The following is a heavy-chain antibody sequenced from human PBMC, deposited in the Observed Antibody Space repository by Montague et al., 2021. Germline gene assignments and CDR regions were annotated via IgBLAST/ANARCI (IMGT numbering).Heavy chain of an antibody. CDR3: ARVFSSWYVGWFDP. CDR2: IYYSGNS. V-gene: IGHV4-39*07. D-gene: IGHD6-13*01. Sequence: SETLSLTCTVSGGSISSNIYYWGWIRQSPGKGLEWIGSIYYSGNSFYQPPLKSRITMAVDTSKNQFSLKLSSVTAADTAIYYCARVFSSWYVGWFDPWGQGTLVTVSS. J-gene: IGHJ5*02. CDR1: GGSISSNIYY.